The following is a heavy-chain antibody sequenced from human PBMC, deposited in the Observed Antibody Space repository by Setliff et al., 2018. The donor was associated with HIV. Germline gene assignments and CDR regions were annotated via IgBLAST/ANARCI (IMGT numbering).Heavy chain of an antibody. D-gene: IGHD6-6*01. J-gene: IGHJ6*03. CDR3: ARGSIAAPKHYYYMNV. Sequence: ASVKVSCKASGYSFTDYYMHWVRQAPGQGLEWMGWINPNRGGTNYAQKFQGRVTMTRDTSITTAYMELSRVRSDDTAVYYCARGSIAAPKHYYYMNVWGKGTTVTVSS. V-gene: IGHV1-2*02. CDR1: GYSFTDYY. CDR2: INPNRGGT.